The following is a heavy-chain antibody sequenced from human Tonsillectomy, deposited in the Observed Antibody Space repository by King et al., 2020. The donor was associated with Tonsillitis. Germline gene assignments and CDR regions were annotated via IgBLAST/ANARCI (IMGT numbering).Heavy chain of an antibody. D-gene: IGHD4-17*01. CDR2: IYPGDSDT. CDR3: TRKDYGYLVVYFDY. Sequence: QLVQSGTEVKKPGESLKISCKGSGYTFTRYWIGWVRQMPGKGLEWVGIIYPGDSDTRYSPSFQGQVTISADKSISTAYLQWSSLKASETAIYYCTRKDYGYLVVYFDYWGRGILVTVS. J-gene: IGHJ4*02. CDR1: GYTFTRYW. V-gene: IGHV5-51*01.